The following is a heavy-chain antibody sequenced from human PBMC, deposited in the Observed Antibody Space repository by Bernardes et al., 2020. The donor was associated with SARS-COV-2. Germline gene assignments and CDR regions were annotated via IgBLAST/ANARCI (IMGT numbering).Heavy chain of an antibody. V-gene: IGHV4-4*07. J-gene: IGHJ3*02. CDR1: GGSISSYY. CDR2: IYTSGST. Sequence: TLSLTCTVSGGSISSYYWSWIRQPAGKGLEWIGRIYTSGSTNYNPSLKSRVTMSVDTSKNQFSLKLSSVTAADTAVYYCARSAYYYDSSGYFPEAFDIWGQGTMVTVSS. CDR3: ARSAYYYDSSGYFPEAFDI. D-gene: IGHD3-22*01.